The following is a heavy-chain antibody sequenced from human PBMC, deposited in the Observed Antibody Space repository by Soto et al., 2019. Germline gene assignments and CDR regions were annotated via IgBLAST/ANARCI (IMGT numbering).Heavy chain of an antibody. CDR3: ARCESDSSSWFHMNYYYYGMDV. Sequence: ASVKVSCKASGYTFTSYGISWVRQAPGQGLEWVGWISAYNGNTNYAQKLQGRVTMTTDTSTSTAYMELSSLRSEDTAVYYCARCESDSSSWFHMNYYYYGMDVWGQGTTVTVSS. CDR1: GYTFTSYG. J-gene: IGHJ6*02. CDR2: ISAYNGNT. D-gene: IGHD6-13*01. V-gene: IGHV1-18*01.